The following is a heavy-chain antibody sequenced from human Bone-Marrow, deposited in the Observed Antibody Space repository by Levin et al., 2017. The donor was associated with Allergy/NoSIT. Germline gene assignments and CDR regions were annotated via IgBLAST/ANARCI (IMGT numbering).Heavy chain of an antibody. CDR2: IKKDASEQ. Sequence: GESLKISCAASGFTFMSYWMSWVRQAPGKGLEWVASIKKDASEQKYVDSVKGRFTVSRDNAQNSLYLQMNSLRAEDTAVYYCAKLIGDYTVYDYWGQGTLVTVSS. D-gene: IGHD7-27*01. V-gene: IGHV3-7*01. J-gene: IGHJ4*02. CDR3: AKLIGDYTVYDY. CDR1: GFTFMSYW.